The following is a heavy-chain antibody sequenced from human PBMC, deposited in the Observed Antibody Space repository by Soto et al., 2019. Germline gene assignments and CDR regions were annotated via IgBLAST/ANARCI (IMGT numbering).Heavy chain of an antibody. J-gene: IGHJ4*02. Sequence: SVKVSCKASGCTFSSYAISWVRQAPGQGLEWMGGIIHIFGTANYAQKFQGRVTITADESTSTAYMELSSLRSEDTAVYYCARVAYGDYLFDYWGQGTLVTVSS. CDR3: ARVAYGDYLFDY. D-gene: IGHD4-17*01. CDR2: IIHIFGTA. V-gene: IGHV1-69*13. CDR1: GCTFSSYA.